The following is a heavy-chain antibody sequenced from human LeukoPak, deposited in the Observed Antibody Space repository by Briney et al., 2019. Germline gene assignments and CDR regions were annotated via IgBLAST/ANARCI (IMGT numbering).Heavy chain of an antibody. V-gene: IGHV3-23*01. Sequence: PGGSLRLSCAASGFTFGNYAMAWVRQSPGKGLEWVSCITDIGKNTYHTDSVKGRFTISRDNSKNTLSLQMNSLRVEDTAVYYCAKATQRYCTGGTCYPLDYWGQGTLVTVSP. CDR1: GFTFGNYA. CDR2: ITDIGKNT. D-gene: IGHD2-8*02. CDR3: AKATQRYCTGGTCYPLDY. J-gene: IGHJ4*02.